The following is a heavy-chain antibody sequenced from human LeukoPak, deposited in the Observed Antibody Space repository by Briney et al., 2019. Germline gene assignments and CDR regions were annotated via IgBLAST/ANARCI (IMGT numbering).Heavy chain of an antibody. Sequence: MTSETLSLTCTVSGGSVSSSSYYWGWIRQPPGTGLEWIGSIYYSGTTYYNPSLKSRVTISVDTSKNQFSLKLRSVTAADTAVYFCARDLDFYLDYWGQGTLVTVSS. CDR2: IYYSGTT. CDR3: ARDLDFYLDY. D-gene: IGHD2/OR15-2a*01. J-gene: IGHJ4*02. V-gene: IGHV4-39*07. CDR1: GGSVSSSSYY.